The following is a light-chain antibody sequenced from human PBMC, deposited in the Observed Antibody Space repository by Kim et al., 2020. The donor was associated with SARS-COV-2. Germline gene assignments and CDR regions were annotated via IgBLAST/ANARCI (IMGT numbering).Light chain of an antibody. CDR3: QVWDSSSDHAV. J-gene: IGLJ2*01. V-gene: IGLV3-21*04. CDR1: NIGSKS. Sequence: SYELTQPPSVSVAPGKTARITCGGNNIGSKSVHWYQQKPGQAPVLVIYYDSDRPSGTPERFSGSNSGNTATLTISRVEAGDEADYYCQVWDSSSDHAVFG. CDR2: YDS.